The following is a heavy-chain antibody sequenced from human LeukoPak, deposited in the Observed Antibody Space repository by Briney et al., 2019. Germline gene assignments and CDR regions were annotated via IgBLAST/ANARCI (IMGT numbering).Heavy chain of an antibody. J-gene: IGHJ5*02. V-gene: IGHV4-39*07. CDR3: ARDGRVRGVTYNWFDP. D-gene: IGHD3-10*01. CDR1: GGSISSSSYY. Sequence: SETLSLTCSVSGGSISSSSYYWGWIRQPPGKGLEWIGSIYYSGSTYYNPSLKSRVIISVDTSKNQFSLKLSSVTAADTAVYHCARDGRVRGVTYNWFDPWGQGTLVTVSS. CDR2: IYYSGST.